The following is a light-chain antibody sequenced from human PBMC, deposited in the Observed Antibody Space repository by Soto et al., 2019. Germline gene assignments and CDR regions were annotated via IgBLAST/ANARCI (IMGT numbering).Light chain of an antibody. CDR1: QSVSGN. V-gene: IGKV3-15*01. CDR3: QQYNSWPPLT. Sequence: EIVMTQSPATLSVSPGERATLSCRASQSVSGNLAWYQQKPGQAPRLLIYGASTRATGIPARFSGSGSGTAFTLTISSLPSEDFAPYYCQQYNSWPPLTFGGGTKVEIK. CDR2: GAS. J-gene: IGKJ4*01.